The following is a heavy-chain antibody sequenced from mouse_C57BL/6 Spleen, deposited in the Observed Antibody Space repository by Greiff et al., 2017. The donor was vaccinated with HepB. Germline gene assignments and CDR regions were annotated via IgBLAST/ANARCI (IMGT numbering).Heavy chain of an antibody. V-gene: IGHV1-15*01. Sequence: QVQLKQSGAELVRPGASVTLSCKASGYTFTDYEMHWVKQTPVHGLEWIGAIDPETGGTAYNQKFKGKAILTADKSSSPAYMELRSLTSEDSAVYYCTYLLLRYWGQGTLVTVSA. J-gene: IGHJ3*01. D-gene: IGHD1-1*01. CDR2: IDPETGGT. CDR1: GYTFTDYE. CDR3: TYLLLRY.